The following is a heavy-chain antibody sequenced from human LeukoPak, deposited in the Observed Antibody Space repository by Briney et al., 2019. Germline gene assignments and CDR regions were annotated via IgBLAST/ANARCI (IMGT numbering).Heavy chain of an antibody. CDR1: GFTFSSYA. D-gene: IGHD3-22*01. CDR2: ISGSGGST. V-gene: IGHV3-23*01. CDR3: AKRFSIVVVIPYYFDY. Sequence: QPGGSLRLSCAASGFTFSSYAMSWVRQAPGKGLEWVSAISGSGGSTYYADSVKGRFTISRDNSKNTLYLQMNSLRAEDTAVYYCAKRFSIVVVIPYYFDYWGQGTLVTVSS. J-gene: IGHJ4*02.